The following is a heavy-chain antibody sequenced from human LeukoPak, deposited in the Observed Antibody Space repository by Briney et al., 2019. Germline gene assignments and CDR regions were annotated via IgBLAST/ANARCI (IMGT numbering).Heavy chain of an antibody. V-gene: IGHV4-34*01. Sequence: SETLSLTCAVYGGSFSGYYWSWIRQPPGKGLEWIGEINHSGSTNYNPSLKSRVTISVDTFKNQFSLKLSSVTAADTAVYYCARARREMVVVVAATRVWFDPWGQGTLVTVSS. CDR2: INHSGST. D-gene: IGHD2-15*01. CDR3: ARARREMVVVVAATRVWFDP. J-gene: IGHJ5*02. CDR1: GGSFSGYY.